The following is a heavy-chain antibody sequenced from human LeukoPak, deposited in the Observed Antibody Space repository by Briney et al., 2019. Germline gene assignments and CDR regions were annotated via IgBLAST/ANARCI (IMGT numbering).Heavy chain of an antibody. D-gene: IGHD5-18*01. J-gene: IGHJ3*02. CDR1: GYTFTSYG. CDR3: AREQPSYEYAFDI. V-gene: IGHV1-18*01. Sequence: ASVKVSCKASGYTFTSYGISWVRQAPGQGLEWMGWISAYNGNTNYAQNLQGRVTMTTDTSTSTAYMELKRLRSDDTAVYYCAREQPSYEYAFDIWGQGTMVTVSS. CDR2: ISAYNGNT.